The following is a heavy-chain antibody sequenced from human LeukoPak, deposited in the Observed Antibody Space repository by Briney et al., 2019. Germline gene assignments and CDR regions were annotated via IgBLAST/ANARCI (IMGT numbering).Heavy chain of an antibody. Sequence: GGSLRLSCAASGFTFSRYWMSWVRQAPGKGLEWVANIKQDGSESYYVDSVKGRFTISRDDAKNSLYLQMNSLRAEDTAVYYCARDCETYCGADPPDYWGQGTLVTVSS. D-gene: IGHD2-21*02. J-gene: IGHJ4*02. CDR1: GFTFSRYW. V-gene: IGHV3-7*01. CDR2: IKQDGSES. CDR3: ARDCETYCGADPPDY.